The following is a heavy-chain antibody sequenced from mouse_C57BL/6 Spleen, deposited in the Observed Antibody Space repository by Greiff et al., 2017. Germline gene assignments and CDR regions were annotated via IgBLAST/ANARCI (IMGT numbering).Heavy chain of an antibody. CDR1: GYSITSGYY. V-gene: IGHV3-6*01. D-gene: IGHD6-1*01. CDR2: ISYDGSN. J-gene: IGHJ3*01. Sequence: EVQLLESGPGLVKPSQSLSLTCSVTGYSITSGYYWNWIRQFPGNKLEWMGYISYDGSNNYNPSLKNRISITHDTSKNQFFLKLNSVATEDTATYYCERGGSPDWFAYWGQGTLVTVSA. CDR3: ERGGSPDWFAY.